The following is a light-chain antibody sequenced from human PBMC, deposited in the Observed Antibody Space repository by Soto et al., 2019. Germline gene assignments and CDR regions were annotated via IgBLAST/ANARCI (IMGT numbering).Light chain of an antibody. CDR3: QHYNNWPPWT. CDR2: RAS. CDR1: QSVSSN. V-gene: IGKV3-15*01. J-gene: IGKJ1*01. Sequence: EIVMTQSPATLSVSTGERATLSCRASQSVSSNLAWYQQKPGQAPRLLIYRASTRATGIPARFSGSGSGTDFTLTITSLQSEDFAVYYCQHYNNWPPWTFGQGTKVEIK.